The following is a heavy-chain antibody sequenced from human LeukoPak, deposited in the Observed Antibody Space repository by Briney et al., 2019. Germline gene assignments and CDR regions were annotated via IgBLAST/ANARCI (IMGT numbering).Heavy chain of an antibody. CDR3: ARDGSRNIAARRGGWFDP. CDR1: GYTFSRYA. CDR2: ISGYNGNT. J-gene: IGHJ5*02. D-gene: IGHD6-6*01. Sequence: ASVKVSCKTSGYTFSRYAVGWARQAPGQGLEWMGWISGYNGNTNYPQKFQGRVTMTTDTSTSTGYMELRSLRSDDTAVYYCARDGSRNIAARRGGWFDPWGQGTLVTVSS. V-gene: IGHV1-18*01.